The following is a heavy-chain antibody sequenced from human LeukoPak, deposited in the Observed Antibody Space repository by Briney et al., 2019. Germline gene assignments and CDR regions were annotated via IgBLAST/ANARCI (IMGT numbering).Heavy chain of an antibody. CDR3: AGGGDYDY. J-gene: IGHJ4*02. Sequence: PSETLSLTCTVSGGSISSYYWSWIRQPPGKGLEWIGYIYYSGSTNYNPSLKRRVTISVDTSKNQFSLTLSSVTAADTAVYYCAGGGDYDYWGQGTLVTVSS. V-gene: IGHV4-59*01. CDR2: IYYSGST. D-gene: IGHD4-17*01. CDR1: GGSISSYY.